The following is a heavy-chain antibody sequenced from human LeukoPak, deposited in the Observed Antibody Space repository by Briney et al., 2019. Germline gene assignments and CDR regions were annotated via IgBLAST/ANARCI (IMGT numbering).Heavy chain of an antibody. CDR1: GGTFSSYA. D-gene: IGHD6-13*01. J-gene: IGHJ4*02. V-gene: IGHV1-69*06. Sequence: SVKVSCKASGGTFSSYAISWVRQAPGQGLEWMGGIIPIFGTANYAQKFQGRVTITADKSPSTAYMELSSLRSEDTAVYYCCGTITAAAGTFDYWGQGTLVTVSS. CDR3: CGTITAAAGTFDY. CDR2: IIPIFGTA.